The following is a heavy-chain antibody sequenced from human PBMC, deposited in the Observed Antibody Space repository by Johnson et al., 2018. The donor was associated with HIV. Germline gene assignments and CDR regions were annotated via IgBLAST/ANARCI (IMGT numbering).Heavy chain of an antibody. V-gene: IGHV3-30*14. J-gene: IGHJ3*02. D-gene: IGHD3-10*01. CDR3: VRGLLWFGELLEAFDI. CDR2: ISYDGSNK. CDR1: GFTFSDYA. Sequence: QVQLVESGGGVVQPGRSLRLSCAASGFTFSDYAMHWVRQAPGKGLEWVAVISYDGSNKYVADSVKGRFTISRDNSKNTLYLQMTSLRAEDTAVYYCVRGLLWFGELLEAFDIWGQGTMVTVSS.